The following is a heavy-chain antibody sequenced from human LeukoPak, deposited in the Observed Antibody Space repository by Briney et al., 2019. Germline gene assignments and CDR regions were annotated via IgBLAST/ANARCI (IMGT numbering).Heavy chain of an antibody. Sequence: PSETLSLTCAVYGGSFSGYYWSWIRQPPGKGLEWIGEINHSGSTNYNPSLKSRVTISVDTSKNQFSLKLSSVTAADTAVYYWARGLTKVWGPIRDCSGGSCYSETFDCWGQGTLVTVSS. V-gene: IGHV4-34*01. CDR3: ARGLTKVWGPIRDCSGGSCYSETFDC. CDR1: GGSFSGYY. D-gene: IGHD2-15*01. J-gene: IGHJ4*02. CDR2: INHSGST.